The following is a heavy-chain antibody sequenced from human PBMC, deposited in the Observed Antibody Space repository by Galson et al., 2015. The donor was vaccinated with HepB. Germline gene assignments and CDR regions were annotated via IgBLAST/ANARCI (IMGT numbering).Heavy chain of an antibody. CDR3: ARRSSGNSFDY. J-gene: IGHJ4*02. Sequence: SLRLSCAASGFTFSRYTMNWVRQAPGKGLEWVSSIRGSYTIYYADSVKGRFTISRDNAKNSLDLQMNSLRDEDTAVYYCARRSSGNSFDYWGRGTPVTVSS. V-gene: IGHV3-69-1*02. CDR1: GFTFSRYT. CDR2: IRGSYTI. D-gene: IGHD1-7*01.